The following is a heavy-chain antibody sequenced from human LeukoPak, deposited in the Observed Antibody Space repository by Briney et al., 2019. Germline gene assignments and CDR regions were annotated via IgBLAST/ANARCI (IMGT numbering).Heavy chain of an antibody. D-gene: IGHD6-13*01. CDR1: GDSVFNNSSA. CDR3: ARGRSWGESGFDY. Sequence: SQTLSLTCAISGDSVFNNSSAWNWIRQSPSRGLEWLGRTYYRSKWYNDYAVSVTSRITISPDTSKSQFSLQLKSVTPEDTAVYYCARGRSWGESGFDYWGQGTLVTVSS. CDR2: TYYRSKWYN. J-gene: IGHJ4*02. V-gene: IGHV6-1*01.